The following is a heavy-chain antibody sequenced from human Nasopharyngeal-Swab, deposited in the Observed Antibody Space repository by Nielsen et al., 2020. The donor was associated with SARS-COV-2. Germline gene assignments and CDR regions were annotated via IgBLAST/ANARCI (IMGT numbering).Heavy chain of an antibody. Sequence: ASVMISCKASGYTFTSYGISCVRHAPRQGLGWMGWIIAYNGNTTYEQKLQGRVTMTTDTSTSTAYMELRSLRSDDTAVYYCARDRRTSIVGATLHFDYWGQGTLVTVSS. CDR1: GYTFTSYG. CDR3: ARDRRTSIVGATLHFDY. CDR2: IIAYNGNT. D-gene: IGHD1-26*01. V-gene: IGHV1-18*01. J-gene: IGHJ4*02.